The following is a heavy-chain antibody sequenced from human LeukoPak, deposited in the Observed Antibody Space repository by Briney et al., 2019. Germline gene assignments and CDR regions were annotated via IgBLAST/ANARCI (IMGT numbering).Heavy chain of an antibody. CDR3: ARDRHGYFDS. V-gene: IGHV3-11*01. CDR1: GFTFSDHY. CDR2: ISHNGETK. J-gene: IGHJ4*02. Sequence: GGSLGLSCAASGFTFSDHYMIWLRQAPGKGLEAISYISHNGETKYYADSVKGRLSISRDNAKSSLYLQMNSLRVEDTAVYYCARDRHGYFDSWGQGTLVTVSS. D-gene: IGHD6-13*01.